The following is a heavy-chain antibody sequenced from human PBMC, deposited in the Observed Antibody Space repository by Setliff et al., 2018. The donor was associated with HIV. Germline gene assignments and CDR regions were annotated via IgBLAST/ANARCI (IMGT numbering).Heavy chain of an antibody. CDR2: VSHSGNT. V-gene: IGHV4-38-2*01. Sequence: SETLSLTCAVSGYSISRGYFWVWVRQPPGKGLEWIGSVSHSGNTDYNISLKSRVTISIDNSNNHFSLKLRSVTAADTAVYYCVSQPESRWQIEYWGQGTLVTVAS. CDR1: GYSISRGYF. J-gene: IGHJ4*02. D-gene: IGHD3-10*01. CDR3: VSQPESRWQIEY.